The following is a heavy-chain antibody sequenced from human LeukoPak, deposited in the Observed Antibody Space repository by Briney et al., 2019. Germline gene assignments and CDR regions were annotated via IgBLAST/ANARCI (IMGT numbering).Heavy chain of an antibody. CDR2: IIPILGIA. CDR1: GGTFSSYA. Sequence: GASVKVSCRASGGTFSSYAISWVRQAPGQGLEWMGRIIPILGIANYAQKFQGRVTITADKSTSTAYMELSSLRSEDTAVYYCARPHTGIAENGDAFDIWGQGTMVTVSS. V-gene: IGHV1-69*04. CDR3: ARPHTGIAENGDAFDI. J-gene: IGHJ3*02. D-gene: IGHD6-13*01.